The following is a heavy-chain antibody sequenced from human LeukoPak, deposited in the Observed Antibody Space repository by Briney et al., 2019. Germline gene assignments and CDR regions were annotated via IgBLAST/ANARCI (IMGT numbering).Heavy chain of an antibody. CDR1: GFTFSSYG. V-gene: IGHV3-33*01. CDR3: AREGGVVVTALDY. Sequence: PGGSLRLSCAASGFTFSSYGMHWVRQAPGKGLEWVAVIWYDGSNKYYADSVKGRFTISRDNSKNTLYLQMNSLRAEDTAVYYCAREGGVVVTALDYWGQGTLVTVSS. CDR2: IWYDGSNK. J-gene: IGHJ4*02. D-gene: IGHD2-21*02.